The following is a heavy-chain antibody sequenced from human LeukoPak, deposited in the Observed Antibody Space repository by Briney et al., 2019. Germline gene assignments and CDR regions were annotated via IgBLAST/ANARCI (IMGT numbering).Heavy chain of an antibody. CDR2: IIPIFGTA. CDR1: GGTFSSYA. J-gene: IGHJ6*03. V-gene: IGHV1-69*05. CDR3: ARAVYCSSTSCYISNPFYYMDV. D-gene: IGHD2-2*02. Sequence: SVKVSCKASGGTFSSYAISWVRQAPGQGLEWMGGIIPIFGTANYAQKFRGRVTVTTDESTSTAYMELSSLRSEDTAVYYCARAVYCSSTSCYISNPFYYMDVWGKGTTVTVSS.